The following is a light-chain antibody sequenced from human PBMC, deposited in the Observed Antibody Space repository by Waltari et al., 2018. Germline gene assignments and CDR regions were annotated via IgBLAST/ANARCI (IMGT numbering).Light chain of an antibody. CDR3: QSYDSISPVV. CDR2: EDS. CDR1: RGNIATTF. Sequence: NFVLTQPHSVSESPGKTVTISCTRPRGNIATTFVQWYPQRPGSAPTTVIYEDSQRPSGVPDRFSGSVDSSSNSASLTISGLKTEDEADYYCQSYDSISPVVFGGGTKLTVL. V-gene: IGLV6-57*03. J-gene: IGLJ2*01.